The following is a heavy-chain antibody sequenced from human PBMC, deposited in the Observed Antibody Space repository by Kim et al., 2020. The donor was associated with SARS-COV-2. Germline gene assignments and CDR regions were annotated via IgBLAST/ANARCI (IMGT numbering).Heavy chain of an antibody. Sequence: GGSLRLSCAASGFTFSSYAMHWVRQAPGKGLEWVAVISHDGSNKYYADSVKGRFTISRDNSKNTLYLQMNSLRAEDTAVYYCAREDVRYAFDIWGQGTMVTVSS. CDR3: AREDVRYAFDI. J-gene: IGHJ3*02. V-gene: IGHV3-30*04. CDR2: ISHDGSNK. CDR1: GFTFSSYA.